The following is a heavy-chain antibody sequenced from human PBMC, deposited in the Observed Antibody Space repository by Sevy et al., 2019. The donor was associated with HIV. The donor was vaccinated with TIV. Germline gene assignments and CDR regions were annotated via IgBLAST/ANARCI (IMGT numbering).Heavy chain of an antibody. Sequence: SETLSLTCTVSGGSISSYYWSWIRQPPGKGLEWIGYIYYSGSTNYNPPLKSRVTISVDTSKNQFSLKLSSVTAADTAVYYCARWGDYYDSSGYHAGDAFDIWGQGTMVTVSS. CDR3: ARWGDYYDSSGYHAGDAFDI. J-gene: IGHJ3*02. D-gene: IGHD3-22*01. CDR1: GGSISSYY. CDR2: IYYSGST. V-gene: IGHV4-59*01.